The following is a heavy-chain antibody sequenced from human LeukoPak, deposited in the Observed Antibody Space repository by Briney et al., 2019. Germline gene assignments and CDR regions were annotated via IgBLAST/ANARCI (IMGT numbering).Heavy chain of an antibody. J-gene: IGHJ4*02. CDR1: GFNFITSS. CDR2: ITVASGNT. CDR3: ARDQEGFDY. V-gene: IGHV1-3*01. Sequence: ASVKVSCKTFGFNFITSSIYWVRQAPGQRLEWLGWITVASGNTRYSDNLQGRVTLTRDTSANTVYMDLSDLRSEDTAVYYCARDQEGFDYWGQGTLVTVSS.